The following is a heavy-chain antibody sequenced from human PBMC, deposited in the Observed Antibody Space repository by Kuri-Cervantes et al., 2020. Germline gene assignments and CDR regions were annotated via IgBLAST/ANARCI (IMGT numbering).Heavy chain of an antibody. D-gene: IGHD6-19*01. Sequence: GGSLRLSCAASGFTFSNAWMSWVRQAPGQGLERVDNIKEDGSDKYYVDSVKGRFTISRDNAENSLYLQMNSLRAEDTAVYYCARGHNSSGWYYGYWGQGTLVTVSS. J-gene: IGHJ4*02. CDR3: ARGHNSSGWYYGY. CDR2: IKEDGSDK. V-gene: IGHV3-7*01. CDR1: GFTFSNAW.